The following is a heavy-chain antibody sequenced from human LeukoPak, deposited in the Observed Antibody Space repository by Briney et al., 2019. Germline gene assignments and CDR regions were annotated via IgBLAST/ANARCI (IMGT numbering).Heavy chain of an antibody. J-gene: IGHJ4*02. D-gene: IGHD5-12*01. CDR3: ARDRRGYSAYDGEGFDY. V-gene: IGHV1-18*04. CDR1: GYIFANYG. CDR2: ISADNHNT. Sequence: ASVKVSFKASGYIFANYGFSWVRQAPGQGVEWMGWISADNHNTKYAQKFQDRVTMTDDRSTSTVYMELRSLRSDDTAVYYCARDRRGYSAYDGEGFDYWGQGTLVTVSS.